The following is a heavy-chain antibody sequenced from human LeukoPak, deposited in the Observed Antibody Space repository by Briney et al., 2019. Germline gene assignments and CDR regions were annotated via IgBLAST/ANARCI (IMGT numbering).Heavy chain of an antibody. Sequence: SQTLSLTCTVSGGSISSGGYYWSWTRQHPGKGLEWIGYIYYSGSTYYNPSLKSRVTISVDTSKNQFSLKLSSVTAADTAVYYCARVETTVSPYYFDYWGQGTLVTVSS. CDR1: GGSISSGGYY. D-gene: IGHD4-11*01. V-gene: IGHV4-31*03. CDR2: IYYSGST. CDR3: ARVETTVSPYYFDY. J-gene: IGHJ4*02.